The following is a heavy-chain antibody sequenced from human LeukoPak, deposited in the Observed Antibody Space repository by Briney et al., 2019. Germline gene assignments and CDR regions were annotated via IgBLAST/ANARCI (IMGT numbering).Heavy chain of an antibody. CDR1: GLTFTNAW. J-gene: IGHJ4*02. CDR3: TTGGQWLRH. V-gene: IGHV3-15*01. Sequence: PGGSLRLSCAASGLTFTNAWMSWVRQAPGKGLEWVGRIKGKIDGGTTDYAAPVKGRFTISRDDSKNTPYVQMNSLKTEDTAVYYCTTGGQWLRHWGQGTLVSVST. CDR2: IKGKIDGGTT. D-gene: IGHD6-19*01.